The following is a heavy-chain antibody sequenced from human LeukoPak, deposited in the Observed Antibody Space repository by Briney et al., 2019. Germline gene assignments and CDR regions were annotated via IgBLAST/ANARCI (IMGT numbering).Heavy chain of an antibody. Sequence: SQTLSLTCTVSGGSISSGGYYWSWIRQPPGKGLEWIGYIYHSGSTYYNPSLKSRVTISVDRSKNQFSLKLSSVTAADTAVYYCAREEGYCSSTSCYRYMDVWGKGTTVTVSS. CDR2: IYHSGST. J-gene: IGHJ6*03. D-gene: IGHD2-2*01. CDR3: AREEGYCSSTSCYRYMDV. V-gene: IGHV4-30-2*01. CDR1: GGSISSGGYY.